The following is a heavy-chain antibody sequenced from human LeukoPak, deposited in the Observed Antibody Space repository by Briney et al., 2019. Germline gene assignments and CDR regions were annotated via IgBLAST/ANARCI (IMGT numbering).Heavy chain of an antibody. D-gene: IGHD6-13*01. CDR3: AREWQGGIAAAGTRIEGDY. Sequence: GGSLRLSCAVSGFSVSGYWMTWVRQAPGKGLEWVANIKQDGSEKNYVDSVKGRFTISRDNAENSLFLQMNSLRVEDTAVYYCAREWQGGIAAAGTRIEGDYWGQGTLVAVSP. V-gene: IGHV3-7*01. CDR1: GFSVSGYW. J-gene: IGHJ4*02. CDR2: IKQDGSEK.